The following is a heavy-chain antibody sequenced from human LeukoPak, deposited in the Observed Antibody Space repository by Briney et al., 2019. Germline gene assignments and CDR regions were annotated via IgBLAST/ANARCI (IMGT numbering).Heavy chain of an antibody. Sequence: ASVKVSCKASGYTFTGYYMHWVRQAPGQGLEWMGWISPDSGGTNYAQKFRGRVTMTRGTSISTTYMELCSLTSDDTAVYYCAREGVPRRGYDAFDIWGQGTMVTVSS. J-gene: IGHJ3*02. CDR1: GYTFTGYY. CDR3: AREGVPRRGYDAFDI. V-gene: IGHV1-2*02. D-gene: IGHD3-10*01. CDR2: ISPDSGGT.